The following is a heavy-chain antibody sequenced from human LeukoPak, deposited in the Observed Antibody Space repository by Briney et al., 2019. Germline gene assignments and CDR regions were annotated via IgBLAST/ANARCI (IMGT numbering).Heavy chain of an antibody. J-gene: IGHJ4*02. CDR3: TTEDYDFWSGYPYFDY. CDR2: ISYDGGNK. D-gene: IGHD3-3*01. V-gene: IGHV3-30*03. Sequence: GRSLRLSCAASGFTFSNYGLHWVRQAPGKGLEWVALISYDGGNKNYADSVKGRFTISRDNSKNTLYLQMNSLKTEDTAVYYCTTEDYDFWSGYPYFDYWGQGTLVTVSS. CDR1: GFTFSNYG.